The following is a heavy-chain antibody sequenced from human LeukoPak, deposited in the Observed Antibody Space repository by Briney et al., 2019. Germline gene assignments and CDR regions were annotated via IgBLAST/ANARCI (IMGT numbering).Heavy chain of an antibody. Sequence: SETLSLTCTVSGGSINSIIYYWGWIRQPPGKGLEWIGTVYYSGTTYYNPSLKSRVTIFVDTSKNQFSLHLNSVSAADTAFYYCARRGDVSGYYPEEFDYWGQGTLVTVSS. D-gene: IGHD3-9*01. CDR1: GGSINSIIYY. J-gene: IGHJ4*02. CDR3: ARRGDVSGYYPEEFDY. V-gene: IGHV4-39*01. CDR2: VYYSGTT.